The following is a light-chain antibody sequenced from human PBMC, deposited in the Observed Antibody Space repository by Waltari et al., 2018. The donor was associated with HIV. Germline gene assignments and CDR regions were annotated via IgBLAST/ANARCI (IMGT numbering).Light chain of an antibody. V-gene: IGLV2-23*02. CDR1: SSDVGNYNL. CDR3: CSYAGSSPLWV. J-gene: IGLJ3*02. Sequence: QSALTQPASVSGSLGQSITISCTGTSSDVGNYNLVSWYQQHPGKVPKLIIFEVSERPSGVSDRFSGSKSVNTASLTISGLQAEDEADYYCCSYAGSSPLWVFGGGTKLTVL. CDR2: EVS.